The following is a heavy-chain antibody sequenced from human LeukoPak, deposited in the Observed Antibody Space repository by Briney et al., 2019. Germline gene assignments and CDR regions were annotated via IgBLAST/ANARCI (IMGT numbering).Heavy chain of an antibody. CDR2: INSGSTLM. Sequence: GGSLRLSCTASGFNFSIYEMNWVRQAPGKGLEWVSYINSGSTLMYYAPSVKGRFTISRDNAKNSLYLQMNSLRAEDTAVYYCARAKPKNMVRGLIMRRESRYYFDYWGQGILVTVSS. CDR3: ARAKPKNMVRGLIMRRESRYYFDY. V-gene: IGHV3-21*05. D-gene: IGHD3-10*01. J-gene: IGHJ4*02. CDR1: GFNFSIYE.